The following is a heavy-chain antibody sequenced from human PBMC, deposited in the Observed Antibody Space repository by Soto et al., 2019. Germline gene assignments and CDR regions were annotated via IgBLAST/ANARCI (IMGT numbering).Heavy chain of an antibody. D-gene: IGHD1-1*01. V-gene: IGHV3-23*01. CDR1: GLTSNNYA. CDR3: ARGVYNPFDY. CDR2: ISGSGDGT. J-gene: IGHJ4*02. Sequence: EVHVWESWGDLVQPGGSLRLSCVASGLTSNNYAMSWVRQAPGKGLAWVSGISGSGDGTYYADSVKGRFTISRDTSKNMLYLQMNCLRAEDTAVYYCARGVYNPFDYWGQGTLVTVSS.